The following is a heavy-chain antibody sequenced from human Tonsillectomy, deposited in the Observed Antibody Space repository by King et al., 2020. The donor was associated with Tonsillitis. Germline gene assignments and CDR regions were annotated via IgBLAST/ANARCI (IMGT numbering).Heavy chain of an antibody. V-gene: IGHV4-34*01. Sequence: HVQLQQWGAGLLKPSETLSLTCAVSGGSFSGYHWTWSRQSPGKGLEWVGEISHYGTTTYNPSLQSRITISLDTSKNLLSLNLSAVTAADAAVYYCARGPRRSGSYQGYYYYYMDVWGKGTTVTVSS. D-gene: IGHD1-26*01. CDR1: GGSFSGYH. CDR3: ARGPRRSGSYQGYYYYYMDV. J-gene: IGHJ6*03. CDR2: ISHYGTT.